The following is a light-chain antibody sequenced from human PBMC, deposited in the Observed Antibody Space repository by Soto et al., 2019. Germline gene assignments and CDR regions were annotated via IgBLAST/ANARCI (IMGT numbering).Light chain of an antibody. V-gene: IGLV2-14*03. J-gene: IGLJ2*01. CDR3: ISYTSISTLI. CDR1: SSDVGGYNY. Sequence: QAVVTQPASVSGSPGQSITISCTGTSSDVGGYNYVSWYQQHPGRAPKLIIYDVSNRPSGVSNRFSGSKSGNTASLTISGLQAEDEADYYCISYTSISTLIFGGGTQLTVL. CDR2: DVS.